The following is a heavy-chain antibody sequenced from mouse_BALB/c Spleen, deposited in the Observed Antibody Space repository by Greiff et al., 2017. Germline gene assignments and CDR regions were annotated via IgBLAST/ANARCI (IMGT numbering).Heavy chain of an antibody. J-gene: IGHJ4*01. CDR2: IYPGNGDT. V-gene: IGHV1-12*01. D-gene: IGHD2-1*01. CDR3: ARNYYGNYMDY. Sequence: QVQLQQPGAELVKPGASVKMSCKASGYTFTSYNMHWVKQTPGQGLEWIGAIYPGNGDTSYNQKFKGKATLTADKSSSTAYMQLSSLTSEDSAVYYCARNYYGNYMDYWGQGTSVTVSS. CDR1: GYTFTSYN.